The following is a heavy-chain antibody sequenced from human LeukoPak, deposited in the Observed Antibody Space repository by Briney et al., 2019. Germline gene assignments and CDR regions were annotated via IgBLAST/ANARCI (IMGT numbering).Heavy chain of an antibody. J-gene: IGHJ4*02. V-gene: IGHV4-39*07. CDR2: IYYSGST. Sequence: SETLSLTCTVSGGSISSGSYYWGWIRQPPGKGLEWIGSIYYSGSTYYNPSLKSRVTISVDTSKNQFSLKLSSVTAADTAVYYCARRFHDILTGYYIFDYWGQGTLVTVSS. D-gene: IGHD3-9*01. CDR1: GGSISSGSYY. CDR3: ARRFHDILTGYYIFDY.